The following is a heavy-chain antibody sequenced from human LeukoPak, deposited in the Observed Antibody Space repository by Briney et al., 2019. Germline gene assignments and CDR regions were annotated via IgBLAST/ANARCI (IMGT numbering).Heavy chain of an antibody. CDR3: AGVSGYYDILTGFDY. J-gene: IGHJ4*02. D-gene: IGHD3-9*01. CDR1: GFTFSSYW. V-gene: IGHV3-7*01. CDR2: IKQDGSEK. Sequence: GGSLRLSCAASGFTFSSYWMSWVRQAPGKGLEWVANIKQDGSEKYYVDSVKGRFTISRDNAKNSLYLQMNSLIAEDTAVYYCAGVSGYYDILTGFDYWGQGTLVTVSS.